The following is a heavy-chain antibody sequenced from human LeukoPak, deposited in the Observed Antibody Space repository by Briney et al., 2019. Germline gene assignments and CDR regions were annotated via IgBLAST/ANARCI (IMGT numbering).Heavy chain of an antibody. CDR2: ILANGST. D-gene: IGHD4-23*01. CDR1: DASFSSHY. CDR3: ARSDGGNPMYFFDS. Sequence: SETLSLTCTVSDASFSSHYWSWIRQPAGEGLEWIGRILANGSTNYNPSLKSRVSISMHQSMNQFSLKLSSVTAADTAVYYCARSDGGNPMYFFDSWGQGTLVTVSS. V-gene: IGHV4-4*07. J-gene: IGHJ4*02.